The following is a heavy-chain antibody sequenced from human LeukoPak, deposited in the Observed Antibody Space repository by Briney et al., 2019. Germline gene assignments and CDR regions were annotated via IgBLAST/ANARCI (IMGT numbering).Heavy chain of an antibody. CDR2: IIPIFGTA. CDR3: AREGRYCTNGVCYSWLGY. CDR1: GYTFTSYA. J-gene: IGHJ4*02. V-gene: IGHV1-69*13. D-gene: IGHD2-8*01. Sequence: SVKVSCKASGYTFTSYAISWVRQAPGQGLEWMGGIIPIFGTANYAQKFQGRVTITADESTSTAYMELSSLRSEDTAVYYCAREGRYCTNGVCYSWLGYWGQGTLVTVSS.